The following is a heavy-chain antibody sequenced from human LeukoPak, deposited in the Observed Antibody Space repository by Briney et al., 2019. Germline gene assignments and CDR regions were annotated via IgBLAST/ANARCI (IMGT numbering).Heavy chain of an antibody. CDR3: ARRSSSWYNWFDP. J-gene: IGHJ5*02. CDR2: MYYSGST. CDR1: GGSISSSSYY. D-gene: IGHD6-13*01. V-gene: IGHV4-39*07. Sequence: SETLSLTCTVSGGSISSSSYYWGWIRQPPGKGLEWIGTMYYSGSTNYNPSLKSRVTISVDTSKNQFSLKLSSVTAADTAVYYCARRSSSWYNWFDPWGQGTLVTVSS.